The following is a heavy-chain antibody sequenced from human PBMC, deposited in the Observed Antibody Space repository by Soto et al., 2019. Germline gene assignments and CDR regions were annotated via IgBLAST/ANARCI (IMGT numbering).Heavy chain of an antibody. CDR2: ISGSGGST. D-gene: IGHD5-12*01. CDR3: AKDVATIPGLYFAY. V-gene: IGHV3-23*01. Sequence: GGSLRLSCAASGFTFISYAMSWVLQAPGKGLEWVSAISGSGGSTYYADSVKGRFTISRDNSKNTLYLQMNSLRAEDTAVYYWAKDVATIPGLYFAYWGQGTLVPVAS. J-gene: IGHJ4*02. CDR1: GFTFISYA.